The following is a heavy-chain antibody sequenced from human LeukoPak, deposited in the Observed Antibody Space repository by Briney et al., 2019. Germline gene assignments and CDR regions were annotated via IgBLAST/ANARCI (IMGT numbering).Heavy chain of an antibody. D-gene: IGHD1-1*01. CDR3: ERHVGTEFDY. CDR1: GFTFSRYW. Sequence: PGGSLRRSCAASGFTFSRYWMSWVREAPGKGLEWVANIKEDGSEKYYVDSVKGRFTMSRDNAKNSLFLQMNSLRAEDMAVYYCERHVGTEFDYWGQGTLVTVSS. J-gene: IGHJ4*02. CDR2: IKEDGSEK. V-gene: IGHV3-7*01.